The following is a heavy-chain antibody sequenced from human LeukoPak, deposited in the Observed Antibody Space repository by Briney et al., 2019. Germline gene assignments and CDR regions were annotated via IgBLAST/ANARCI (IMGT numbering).Heavy chain of an antibody. V-gene: IGHV1-2*02. CDR3: AYFYDRRRGGQY. Sequence: ASVKVSCKASGYTFTGYYMHWVRQAPGQGLEWMGWINPNSGGTNYAQKFQGRVTMTRDTSISTAYMELSRLRSDDTAVYYCAYFYDRRRGGQYWGQGTLVTVSS. J-gene: IGHJ4*02. CDR1: GYTFTGYY. D-gene: IGHD3-22*01. CDR2: INPNSGGT.